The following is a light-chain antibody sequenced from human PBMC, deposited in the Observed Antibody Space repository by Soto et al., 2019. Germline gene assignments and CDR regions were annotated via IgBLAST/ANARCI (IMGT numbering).Light chain of an antibody. Sequence: QSVLTQPASVSGSPGQSITISCTGTSSDIGDYNYVSWYQQHPGKAPKLMIYEVSNRPSGISNRFSGSKPGNTASLTISGLQADDEADYYCSSYTSTSSYVFGPGTQVTVL. CDR2: EVS. J-gene: IGLJ1*01. CDR3: SSYTSTSSYV. V-gene: IGLV2-14*01. CDR1: SSDIGDYNY.